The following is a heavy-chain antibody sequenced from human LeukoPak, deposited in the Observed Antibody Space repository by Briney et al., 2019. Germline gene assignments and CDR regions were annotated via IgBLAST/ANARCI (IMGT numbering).Heavy chain of an antibody. J-gene: IGHJ5*02. V-gene: IGHV3-30*03. Sequence: PGRSLRLSCAASGFTFSTYGMHWVRQAPGKGLEWVAVVSYDGSDKYYADSGKGRFTISRDNAKNSLYLQMTSLTAEDTAVYYCARAISSIVVKAPNWFDPWGQGTLVTVSS. CDR3: ARAISSIVVKAPNWFDP. CDR2: VSYDGSDK. CDR1: GFTFSTYG. D-gene: IGHD2-15*01.